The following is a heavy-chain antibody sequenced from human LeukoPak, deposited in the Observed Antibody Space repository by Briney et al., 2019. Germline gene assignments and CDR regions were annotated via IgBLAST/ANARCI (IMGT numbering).Heavy chain of an antibody. Sequence: ASVKVSCKASGYTFTGYYMHWVRQAPGQGLEWMGWINPNSGGTNYAQKFQGRVTMTRDTSISTAYMELSRLRSDDTAVYYCARASYYYDSSGYYYVDYYYYMDVWGKGTTVTVSS. D-gene: IGHD3-22*01. CDR2: INPNSGGT. CDR3: ARASYYYDSSGYYYVDYYYYMDV. CDR1: GYTFTGYY. V-gene: IGHV1-2*02. J-gene: IGHJ6*03.